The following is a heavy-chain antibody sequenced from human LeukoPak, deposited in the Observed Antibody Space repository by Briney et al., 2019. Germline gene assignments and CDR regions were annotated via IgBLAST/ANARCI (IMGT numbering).Heavy chain of an antibody. CDR3: VRQGYDYGAFNA. Sequence: SETLSLTCAVSGDSISCCYWTWIRQSAGKGLEWIGRVFITGSTNYNPSLQGRVTMSVDRSKSQFSLRLSSVTAADTAVYYCVRQGYDYGAFNAWGQGTLVTVSS. CDR1: GDSISCCY. V-gene: IGHV4-4*07. D-gene: IGHD3-16*01. CDR2: VFITGST. J-gene: IGHJ4*02.